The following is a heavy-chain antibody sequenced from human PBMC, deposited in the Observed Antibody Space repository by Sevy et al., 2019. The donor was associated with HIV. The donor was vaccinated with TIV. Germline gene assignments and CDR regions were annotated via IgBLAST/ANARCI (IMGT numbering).Heavy chain of an antibody. V-gene: IGHV3-48*03. CDR3: ARDRVGATGLGYFQH. CDR1: GFTFSNYE. D-gene: IGHD1-26*01. CDR2: ISNSDSTI. J-gene: IGHJ1*01. Sequence: GGSLRVSCAASGFTFSNYEMNWVRPAPGKGLEWVSYISNSDSTIYYADSVRGRFIISRDNAKNSLYLQMNSLRAEDTAVYYCARDRVGATGLGYFQHWGQGTLVTVSS.